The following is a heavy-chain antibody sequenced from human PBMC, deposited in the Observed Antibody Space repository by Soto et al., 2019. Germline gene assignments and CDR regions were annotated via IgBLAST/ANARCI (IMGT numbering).Heavy chain of an antibody. CDR1: GYTFTSYG. CDR2: ISAYNGNT. D-gene: IGHD6-19*01. V-gene: IGHV1-18*01. Sequence: QVQLVQSGAEVKKPGASVKVSCKASGYTFTSYGISWVRQAPGQGLEWMGWISAYNGNTNYAQKLQGRVTMTTDTXTXTXXMELRSLRSDDTAVYYCAREGDSSGWYGYYYGMDVWGQGTTVTVSS. J-gene: IGHJ6*02. CDR3: AREGDSSGWYGYYYGMDV.